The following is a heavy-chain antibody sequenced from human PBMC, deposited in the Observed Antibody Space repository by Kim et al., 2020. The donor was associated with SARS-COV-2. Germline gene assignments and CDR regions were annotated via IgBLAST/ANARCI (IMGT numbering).Heavy chain of an antibody. V-gene: IGHV3-23*01. J-gene: IGHJ4*02. D-gene: IGHD5-12*01. CDR3: VKGAWLDY. Sequence: TDYAESVKGRVTVSRGSASKALYLQMNSLRADDTAVYYCVKGAWLDYWGPGTLVTVSS. CDR2: T.